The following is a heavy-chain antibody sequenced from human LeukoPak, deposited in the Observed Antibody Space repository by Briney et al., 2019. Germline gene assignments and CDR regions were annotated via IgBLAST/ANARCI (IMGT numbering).Heavy chain of an antibody. CDR1: GDSISSSSYY. Sequence: TSETLSLTCTVSGDSISSSSYYWGFIRQPPGQGLEWIGSIYYSGSTYYNASFKTRVTISLDTSKNQFSLDLTSVTAADTAVYYCARVSGYSYGSSGIYCDIWGQGTMVTVSS. J-gene: IGHJ3*02. V-gene: IGHV4-39*07. CDR2: IYYSGST. CDR3: ARVSGYSYGSSGIYCDI. D-gene: IGHD5-18*01.